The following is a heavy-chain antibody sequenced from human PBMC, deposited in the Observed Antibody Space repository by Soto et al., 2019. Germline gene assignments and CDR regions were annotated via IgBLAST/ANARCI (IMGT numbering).Heavy chain of an antibody. CDR3: AKGRGGGWAWYFDN. CDR2: ISDTGAST. V-gene: IGHV3-23*01. CDR1: GFTFKESA. Sequence: EVRLLEAGGGLKQPGGSLRLSCAASGFTFKESAMNWVRQAPGKGLEWVASISDTGASTWYAESVRGRLSISRDNSKNTIYLQMNSLRGEDTAVYYCAKGRGGGWAWYFDNWGQGTLVTVSS. D-gene: IGHD6-19*01. J-gene: IGHJ4*02.